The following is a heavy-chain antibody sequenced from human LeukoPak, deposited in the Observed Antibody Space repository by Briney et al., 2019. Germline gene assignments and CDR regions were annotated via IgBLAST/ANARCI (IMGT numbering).Heavy chain of an antibody. V-gene: IGHV1-8*01. CDR1: GYTFTSSD. Sequence: ASVKVPCKASGYTFTSSDINRVRQAAGQGLEWMGWINPNSGRTGYAQKFQGRVTMTANTSISTAYMELSSLRFDDTAVYYCARGRSGLAAAGTYDYWGQGTLITVSS. J-gene: IGHJ4*02. CDR2: INPNSGRT. D-gene: IGHD6-13*01. CDR3: ARGRSGLAAAGTYDY.